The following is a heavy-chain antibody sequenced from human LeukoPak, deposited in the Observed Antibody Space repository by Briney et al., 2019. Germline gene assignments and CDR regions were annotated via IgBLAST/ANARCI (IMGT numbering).Heavy chain of an antibody. D-gene: IGHD2-8*02. J-gene: IGHJ4*02. CDR2: IFPSGCEI. CDR3: ATYRQVLLPFES. CDR1: GFTLSNFA. Sequence: GGSLRLSCAASGFTLSNFAMIWVRQPPGKGLEWVSSIFPSGCEIHYADSVRGRFTISRDNSKSTLSLQMNSLRAEDTAIYYCATYRQVLLPFESWGQGALVTVSS. V-gene: IGHV3-23*01.